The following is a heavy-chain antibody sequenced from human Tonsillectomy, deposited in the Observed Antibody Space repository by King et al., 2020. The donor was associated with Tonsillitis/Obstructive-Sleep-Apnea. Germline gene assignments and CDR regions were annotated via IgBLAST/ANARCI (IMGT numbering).Heavy chain of an antibody. CDR3: ARGLGYCSSTSCYDPSYDY. CDR2: FYYGGST. Sequence: PLQESGPGLVKPSETLSLTCTVSGGSISSYYWSWIRPPPGKGLEWIGYFYYGGSTNYNPSLTSRVTISVDTSKNQVSLELSAVTAADTAVYFCARGLGYCSSTSCYDPSYDYWGQGTLVTVSS. D-gene: IGHD2-2*01. CDR1: GGSISSYY. J-gene: IGHJ4*02. V-gene: IGHV4-59*01.